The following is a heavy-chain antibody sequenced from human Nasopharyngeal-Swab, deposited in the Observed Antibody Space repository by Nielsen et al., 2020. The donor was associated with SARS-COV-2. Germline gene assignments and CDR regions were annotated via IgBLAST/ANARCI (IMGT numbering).Heavy chain of an antibody. Sequence: GGSLRLSCAASGFTFSSYSMNWVPKAPGKGLAWVSFISGGSIYIYYADSMKGRFTISRDNAKNSLYLQMNSLRAEDTAVYYCARDQGIVGDPGGFDLWGQGTLVTVPS. J-gene: IGHJ4*02. CDR3: ARDQGIVGDPGGFDL. V-gene: IGHV3-21*01. D-gene: IGHD1-26*01. CDR2: ISGGSIYI. CDR1: GFTFSSYS.